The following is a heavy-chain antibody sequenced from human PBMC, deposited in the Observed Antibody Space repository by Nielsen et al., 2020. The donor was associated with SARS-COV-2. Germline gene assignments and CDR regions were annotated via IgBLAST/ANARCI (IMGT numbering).Heavy chain of an antibody. CDR3: ARGEYYDILTGYSAGAFDI. D-gene: IGHD3-9*01. CDR2: IYYSGST. V-gene: IGHV4-31*02. J-gene: IGHJ3*02. Sequence: WIRQPPGKGLEWIGYIYYSGSTYYNPSLKSRVTISVDTSKNQFSLKLSSVTAADTAVCYCARGEYYDILTGYSAGAFDIWGQGTMVTVSS.